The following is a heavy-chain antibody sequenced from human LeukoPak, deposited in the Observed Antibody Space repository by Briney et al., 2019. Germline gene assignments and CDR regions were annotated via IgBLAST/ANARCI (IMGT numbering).Heavy chain of an antibody. CDR3: AKSRSPFDY. CDR2: ISGSGVST. V-gene: IGHV3-23*01. CDR1: GFTFSSYA. Sequence: GGSLRLSCAGSGFTFSSYAMSWVRQAPGKGLEWVSGISGSGVSTYYADSVKGRFTISRDNNKNTLYLQMNSLRAEDTAVYYCAKSRSPFDYWGQGTLVTVSS. J-gene: IGHJ4*02.